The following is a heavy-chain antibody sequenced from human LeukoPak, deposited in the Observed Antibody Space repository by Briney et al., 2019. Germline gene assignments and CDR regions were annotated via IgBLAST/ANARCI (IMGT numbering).Heavy chain of an antibody. V-gene: IGHV6-1*01. J-gene: IGHJ4*02. CDR2: TYYRSKWYN. CDR3: ARDRRYCSSTSCYAIDY. Sequence: SQTLSLTCAISGDSVSSNSAAWNWIRQSPSRGLEWLGRTYYRSKWYNDYAVSVKSRITINPDTSKNQFPLQLNSVTPEDTAVYYCARDRRYCSSTSCYAIDYRGQGTLVTVSS. D-gene: IGHD2-2*01. CDR1: GDSVSSNSAA.